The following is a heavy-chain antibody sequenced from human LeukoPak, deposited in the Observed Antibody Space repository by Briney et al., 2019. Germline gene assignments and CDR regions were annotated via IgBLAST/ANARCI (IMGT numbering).Heavy chain of an antibody. CDR2: IDGNSGGT. CDR3: ARGNPTYGY. CDR1: GYTFTGHY. D-gene: IGHD3-16*01. Sequence: GASVKVSCKASGYTFTGHYMHWVRQAPGQGLEWMGWIDGNSGGTNYAQKFQGRVTMTRDTSISTAYMELTRLTSDDTAVYYCARGNPTYGYWGQGTLSPSPQ. J-gene: IGHJ4*02. V-gene: IGHV1-2*02.